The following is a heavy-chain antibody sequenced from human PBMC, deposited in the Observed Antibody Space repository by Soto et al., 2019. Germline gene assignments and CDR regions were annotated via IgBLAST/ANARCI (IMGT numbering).Heavy chain of an antibody. V-gene: IGHV1-18*01. J-gene: IGHJ4*02. CDR1: GYTFTSYG. Sequence: ASVKVSCKASGYTFTSYGISWVRQAPGQGLEWMGWISAYNGNTNYAQKLQGRVTMTTDTSTSTAYMELRSLRSDDTAVYYCARGDIVVVVAATPIVPYYFDYWGQGTLVTVSS. CDR3: ARGDIVVVVAATPIVPYYFDY. CDR2: ISAYNGNT. D-gene: IGHD2-15*01.